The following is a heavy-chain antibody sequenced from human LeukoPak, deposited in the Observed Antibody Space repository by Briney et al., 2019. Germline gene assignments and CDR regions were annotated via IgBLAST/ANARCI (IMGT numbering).Heavy chain of an antibody. J-gene: IGHJ4*02. Sequence: ASVKVSCKASGYTFTGYYMHWVRQAPGQGLEWMGCINPNSGGTNYAQKFQGRVTMTRDTSISTAYMELSRLRSDDTAVYYCAIYYYGSGSYSPFDYWGQGTLVTVSS. CDR2: INPNSGGT. D-gene: IGHD3-10*01. CDR1: GYTFTGYY. CDR3: AIYYYGSGSYSPFDY. V-gene: IGHV1-2*02.